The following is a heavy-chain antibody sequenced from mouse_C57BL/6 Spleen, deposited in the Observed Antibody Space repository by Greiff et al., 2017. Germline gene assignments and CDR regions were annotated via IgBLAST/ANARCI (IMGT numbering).Heavy chain of an antibody. D-gene: IGHD4-1*01. J-gene: IGHJ3*01. CDR3: ARGGLGLSWFAY. Sequence: DVQLVESGGGLVKPGGSLKLSCAASGFTFSDYGMHWVRQAPEKGLEWVAYISSGSSTIYYADTVKGRFTISRDNAKNTLFLQMTSLRSEDTAMYYCARGGLGLSWFAYWGQGTLVTVSA. CDR1: GFTFSDYG. CDR2: ISSGSSTI. V-gene: IGHV5-17*01.